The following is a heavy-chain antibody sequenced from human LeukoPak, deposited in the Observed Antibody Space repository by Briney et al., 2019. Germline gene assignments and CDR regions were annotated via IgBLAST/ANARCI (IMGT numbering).Heavy chain of an antibody. CDR2: MNPNSGNT. Sequence: ASVKVSCKASGYTFTSYDINWVRQATGQGLEWMGWMNPNSGNTGYAQKFQGRVTMTRNTSISTAYMVLSSLRSEDTAVYYCARVAYDYVWGSYRQAYFDYWGQGTLVTVSS. V-gene: IGHV1-8*01. CDR1: GYTFTSYD. J-gene: IGHJ4*02. D-gene: IGHD3-16*02. CDR3: ARVAYDYVWGSYRQAYFDY.